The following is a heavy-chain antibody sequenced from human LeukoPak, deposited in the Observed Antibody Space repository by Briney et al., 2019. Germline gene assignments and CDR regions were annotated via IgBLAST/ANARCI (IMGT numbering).Heavy chain of an antibody. CDR2: IYHSGST. CDR3: AREVVEWLFDSDDYYYYGMDV. V-gene: IGHV4-30-2*01. D-gene: IGHD3-3*01. J-gene: IGHJ6*02. CDR1: GGSISSGGYS. Sequence: SSQTLSLTCAVSGGSISSGGYSWSWIRQPPGKGLEWIGYIYHSGSTYYNPSLKSRVTISVDRSKNQFSLKLSSVTAADTAVYYCAREVVEWLFDSDDYYYYGMDVWGQGTTVTVSS.